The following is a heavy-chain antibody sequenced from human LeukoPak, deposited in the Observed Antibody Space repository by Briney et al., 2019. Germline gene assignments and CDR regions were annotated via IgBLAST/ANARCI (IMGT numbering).Heavy chain of an antibody. J-gene: IGHJ4*02. CDR1: GFTFSSYE. V-gene: IGHV3-48*03. Sequence: PGGALRLSCGASGFTFSSYEMKWVRQAPGGGLEWVSYISFSGRTIYYADSVKGRFTISRDNAKNSLYLQMNSLRAEDTAVYYCATKEGSSGWYFDYWGQGTLVTGSS. D-gene: IGHD6-19*01. CDR3: ATKEGSSGWYFDY. CDR2: ISFSGRTI.